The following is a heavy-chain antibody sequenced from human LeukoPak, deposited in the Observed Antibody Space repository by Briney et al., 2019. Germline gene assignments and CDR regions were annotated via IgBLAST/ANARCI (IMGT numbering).Heavy chain of an antibody. V-gene: IGHV1-69*06. D-gene: IGHD2-21*02. CDR3: ARDSGTVDGYCGGDCYPI. CDR1: EGTFSSYA. J-gene: IGHJ3*02. Sequence: SGKLSCKASEGTFSSYAISWVRQAPGQGLEWMGGIILIFGTANYAQKSQGRVTITADKSTSTAYMELSSLRSQDTAVSYCARDSGTVDGYCGGDCYPIWGQGTMVTVSS. CDR2: IILIFGTA.